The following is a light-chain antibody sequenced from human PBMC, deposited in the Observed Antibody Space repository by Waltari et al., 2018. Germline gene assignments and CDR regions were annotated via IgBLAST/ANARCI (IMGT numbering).Light chain of an antibody. J-gene: IGLJ1*01. CDR3: SSYTSANTPGGV. CDR1: TSDVGGYNY. CDR2: DVT. Sequence: QSALTQPASVSGSPGQSITISCTGTTSDVGGYNYVAWYQQHPGKAPKLMIFDVTNRPSGVSNRFSGSKSGNTASLTIAGLQPEAEADYYCSSYTSANTPGGVFATGTKVTVL. V-gene: IGLV2-14*03.